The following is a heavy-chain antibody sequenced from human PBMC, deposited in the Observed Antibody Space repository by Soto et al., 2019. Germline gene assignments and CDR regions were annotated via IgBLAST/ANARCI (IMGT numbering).Heavy chain of an antibody. CDR2: VNPILSMS. CDR3: ATSYGSGYRAFDY. V-gene: IGHV1-69*02. Sequence: QVQLVQSGAELKKPGSSVKVSCKASGDTFSFYTINWVRQAPGLGLEWMGRVNPILSMSNYAQKFHGRVTMTADKSTSTAYMELRRLRSEDTAFYYCATSYGSGYRAFDYWGPGALVTVSS. CDR1: GDTFSFYT. J-gene: IGHJ4*02. D-gene: IGHD3-10*01.